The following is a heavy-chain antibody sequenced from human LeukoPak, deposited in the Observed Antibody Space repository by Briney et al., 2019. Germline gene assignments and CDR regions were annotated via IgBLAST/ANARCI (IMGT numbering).Heavy chain of an antibody. D-gene: IGHD2-2*02. V-gene: IGHV3-11*01. J-gene: IGHJ4*02. Sequence: PGGSLRLSCAASGFTFSDYYMSWIRQAPGKGLEWVSYISSSGSTIYYADSVKGRFTISRDNAKNSLYLQMNSLRAEDTAVYYCARAGYVCSSTSCYTGSFDYWGQGTLVTVSS. CDR1: GFTFSDYY. CDR3: ARAGYVCSSTSCYTGSFDY. CDR2: ISSSGSTI.